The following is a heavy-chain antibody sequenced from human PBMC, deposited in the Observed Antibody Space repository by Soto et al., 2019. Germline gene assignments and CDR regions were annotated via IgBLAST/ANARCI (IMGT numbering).Heavy chain of an antibody. CDR1: GFTFSNAW. V-gene: IGHV3-15*07. Sequence: EVQLVESGGGLVKPGGSLRLSCAASGFTFSNAWMNWVRQAPGKGLGWVGRIKSKTDGGTTDYAASVKGRLTISRDDSKNTQYLQMNSLKTEDTAVYYCTTEQLWLGYYFDYWGQGTLVTVSS. CDR2: IKSKTDGGTT. CDR3: TTEQLWLGYYFDY. D-gene: IGHD5-18*01. J-gene: IGHJ4*02.